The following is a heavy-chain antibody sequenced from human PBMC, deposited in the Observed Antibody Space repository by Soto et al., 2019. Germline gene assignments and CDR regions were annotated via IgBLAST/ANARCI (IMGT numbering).Heavy chain of an antibody. CDR2: VYYSGST. CDR1: GGCRSNNY. J-gene: IGHJ5*02. CDR3: LRKGEQPLRPHNWLAP. V-gene: IGHV4-59*01. D-gene: IGHD2-21*01. Sequence: QSLALGCRVCGGCRSNNYGRWVVQGPSKGLEHIGYVYYSGSTNYNPSLKSRVTISVDTSNNQFSLKLTSVTAADTAIFCCLRKGEQPLRPHNWLAPQGQGTFVTVYS.